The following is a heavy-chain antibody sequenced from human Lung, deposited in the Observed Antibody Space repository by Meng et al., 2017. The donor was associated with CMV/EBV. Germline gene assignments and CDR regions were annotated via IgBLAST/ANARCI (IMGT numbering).Heavy chain of an antibody. J-gene: IGHJ4*02. D-gene: IGHD1-26*01. CDR1: GYSISSSSYH. Sequence: GSXRLXCTVSGYSISSSSYHWGWIRQPPGKGLEWIGHIYYRGSTYYNPSLKSRVTMSVDTSKNQFSLKLSSVTAADTAIYYCVRTLVGGIGYWGQRTLVTVSS. CDR3: VRTLVGGIGY. CDR2: IYYRGST. V-gene: IGHV4-39*01.